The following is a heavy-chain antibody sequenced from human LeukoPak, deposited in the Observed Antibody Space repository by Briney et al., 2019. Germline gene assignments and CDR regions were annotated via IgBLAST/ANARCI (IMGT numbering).Heavy chain of an antibody. CDR2: FDPEDGET. Sequence: ASVKVSCKVSGYTLTELSMHWVRQAPGKGLEWMGGFDPEDGETIYAQKFQGRVTMTEDTSTDTAYMELSSLRPEDTAVYYCATARQNYYDSSGRFDYWGQGTLVTVSS. CDR3: ATARQNYYDSSGRFDY. V-gene: IGHV1-24*01. CDR1: GYTLTELS. J-gene: IGHJ4*02. D-gene: IGHD3-22*01.